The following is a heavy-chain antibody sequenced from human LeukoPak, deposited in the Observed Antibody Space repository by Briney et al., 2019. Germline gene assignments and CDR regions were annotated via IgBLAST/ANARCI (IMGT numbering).Heavy chain of an antibody. J-gene: IGHJ4*02. V-gene: IGHV3-23*01. CDR2: ISGSGGST. D-gene: IGHD3-16*02. Sequence: GGSLRLSCAASGFTFSSYAMSWVRQAPGKGLEWVSAISGSGGSTYYADSVKGRFTISRDNSKNTLYLQMNSLRAEDTAVYYCAKDTSYDYVWGSYRYRGFFDYWGQGTLVTVSS. CDR1: GFTFSSYA. CDR3: AKDTSYDYVWGSYRYRGFFDY.